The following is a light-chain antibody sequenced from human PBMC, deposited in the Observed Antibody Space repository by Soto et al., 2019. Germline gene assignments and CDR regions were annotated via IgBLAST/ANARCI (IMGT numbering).Light chain of an antibody. V-gene: IGKV3-15*01. CDR1: QSVSSN. CDR3: QQYNNWPPAWT. CDR2: GAS. J-gene: IGKJ1*01. Sequence: EIVMTQSPATLSVSPGERATLSCRASQSVSSNLAWYPQKPGQAPRLLIYGASTRATGIPARFSGSGSGTEFTLTISSLQSEDFAVYYCQQYNNWPPAWTFGQGTKV.